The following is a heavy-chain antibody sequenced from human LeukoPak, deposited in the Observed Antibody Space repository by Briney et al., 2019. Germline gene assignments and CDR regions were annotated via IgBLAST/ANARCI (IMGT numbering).Heavy chain of an antibody. J-gene: IGHJ5*02. CDR3: ARDYDFWSGYYMCNWFDP. V-gene: IGHV1-18*01. CDR1: GYTFTSYG. D-gene: IGHD3-3*01. CDR2: ISVYNGNT. Sequence: GASVKVSCKASGYTFTSYGISWVRQAPGQGLEWMGWISVYNGNTNYAQKLQGRVTMTTDTSTSTAYMELRSLRSDDTAVYYCARDYDFWSGYYMCNWFDPWGQGTLVTVSS.